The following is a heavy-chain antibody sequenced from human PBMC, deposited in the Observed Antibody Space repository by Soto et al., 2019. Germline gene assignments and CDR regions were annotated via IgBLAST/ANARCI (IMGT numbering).Heavy chain of an antibody. CDR2: ISAYNGNT. CDR3: ARDLAVAGHDDY. CDR1: GFTLSIDG. V-gene: IGHV1-18*01. J-gene: IGHJ4*02. Sequence: GAPVKXSCQASGFTLSIDGFSWGGPAPGQGLEWMGWISAYNGNTNYAQKLQGRVTMTTDTSTSTAYMELRSLRSDDTAVYYCARDLAVAGHDDYWGQGTLVTLSS. D-gene: IGHD6-19*01.